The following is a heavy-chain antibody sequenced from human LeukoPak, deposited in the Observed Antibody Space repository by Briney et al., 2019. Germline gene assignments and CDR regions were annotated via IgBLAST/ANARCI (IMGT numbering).Heavy chain of an antibody. CDR3: ARDRQTNWFDP. J-gene: IGHJ5*02. CDR2: INPYNGNT. V-gene: IGHV1-18*01. Sequence: SVKVSCKASGYIFTSNGINWVRQAPGQGLEWMGWINPYNGNTDYAQKLQGRVTMTTDTSTTTAYMELRSLRSDDTAVYYCARDRQTNWFDPWGQGTLVTVSS. CDR1: GYIFTSNG.